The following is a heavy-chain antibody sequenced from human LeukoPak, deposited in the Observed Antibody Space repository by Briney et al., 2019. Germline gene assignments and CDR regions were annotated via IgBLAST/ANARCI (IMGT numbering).Heavy chain of an antibody. CDR2: IKQDGSEK. Sequence: AGGSLRLSCAPPGVTFSSHSMSSVRQAPEKGLECVANIKQDGSEKHYVDSVKGRFSISRDKTKNSLYLQMKRLRAEDTAVYYCARAMATSYGFWSGSYTVSYYYYMDVWGKGTTVTVSS. D-gene: IGHD3-3*01. CDR3: ARAMATSYGFWSGSYTVSYYYYMDV. J-gene: IGHJ6*03. CDR1: GVTFSSHS. V-gene: IGHV3-7*01.